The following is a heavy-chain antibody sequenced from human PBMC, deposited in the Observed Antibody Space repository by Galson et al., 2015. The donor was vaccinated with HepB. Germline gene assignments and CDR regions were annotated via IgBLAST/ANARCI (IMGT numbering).Heavy chain of an antibody. CDR1: GFTFSSYR. CDR2: VKEDGSEK. D-gene: IGHD3-10*01. Sequence: SLRLSCAASGFTFSSYRLSWVRQAPGKGLECVANVKEDGSEKYFVDSVKGRFTISRDNARNSLYLQMNSLRAEDTAVYYCARVRGDLYDPRTYYFDYWGQGTLATVSS. CDR3: ARVRGDLYDPRTYYFDY. J-gene: IGHJ4*02. V-gene: IGHV3-7*03.